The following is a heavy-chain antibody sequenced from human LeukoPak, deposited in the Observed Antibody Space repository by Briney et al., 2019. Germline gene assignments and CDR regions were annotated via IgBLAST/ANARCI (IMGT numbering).Heavy chain of an antibody. CDR1: GYSFTSYW. Sequence: GESLKISCKGSGYSFTSYWIGWVRQMPGKGLEWMGIIYPGDSDTRYSPSFQGQVTISADKSISTAYLQWSSLKASDTAMYYCARSPRILWFGELLLGGFDYWGQGTLVTVSS. V-gene: IGHV5-51*01. J-gene: IGHJ4*02. D-gene: IGHD3-10*01. CDR3: ARSPRILWFGELLLGGFDY. CDR2: IYPGDSDT.